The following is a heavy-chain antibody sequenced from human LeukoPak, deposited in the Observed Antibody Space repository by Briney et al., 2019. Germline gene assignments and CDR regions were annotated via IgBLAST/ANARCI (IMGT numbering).Heavy chain of an antibody. CDR2: IYYSGST. CDR3: ARGSDSSGCDY. CDR1: GGSISSYY. J-gene: IGHJ4*02. D-gene: IGHD3-22*01. V-gene: IGHV4-59*01. Sequence: SETLSLTCTVSGGSISSYYWSWIRQPPGMGLEWIGYIYYSGSTNYNPSLKSRVTISVDTSKNQFSLKLSSVTAADTAVYYCARGSDSSGCDYWGQGTLVTVSS.